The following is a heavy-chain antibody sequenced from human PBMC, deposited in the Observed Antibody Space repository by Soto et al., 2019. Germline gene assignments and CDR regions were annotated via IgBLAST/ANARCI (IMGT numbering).Heavy chain of an antibody. CDR2: IIPIFGTA. V-gene: IGHV1-69*01. Sequence: QVQLVQSGAEVKKPGSSVKVSCKASGGTFSSYAISWVRQAPGQGLEWMGGIIPIFGTANYAQKFQGRVTITADEYTSTAYMELSSLRSEDTAVYYCARAHWEVVVAANRDAFDIWGQGTMVTVSS. J-gene: IGHJ3*02. CDR1: GGTFSSYA. CDR3: ARAHWEVVVAANRDAFDI. D-gene: IGHD2-15*01.